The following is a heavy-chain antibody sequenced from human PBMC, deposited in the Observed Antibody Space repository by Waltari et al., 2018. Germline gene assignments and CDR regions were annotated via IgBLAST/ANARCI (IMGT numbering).Heavy chain of an antibody. CDR2: IKSKTDGGTT. CDR3: SRSPGAFDI. Sequence: VQLQESGPGLVKPSGTLSLTCAVSGGSISSSNWWSWVRQAPGKGLEWVGRIKSKTDGGTTDFTAPVKGRFTISRDDSKNTLYLQMNSLKTEDTAVYYCSRSPGAFDIWGQGTMVTVSS. J-gene: IGHJ3*02. D-gene: IGHD1-26*01. V-gene: IGHV3-15*01. CDR1: GGSISSSNW.